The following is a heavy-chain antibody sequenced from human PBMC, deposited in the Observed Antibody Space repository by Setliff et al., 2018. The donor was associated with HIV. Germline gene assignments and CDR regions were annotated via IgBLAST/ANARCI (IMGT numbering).Heavy chain of an antibody. CDR2: TYHSGST. Sequence: SETLSLTCTVSGGSISSGGYYWSWIRQHPVKGLEWIGYTYHSGSTYYNPSLKSRVTISVDTFKNQFSLKLSSVTAADTAVYYCARGYASGYFDYWGQGTLVTVSS. V-gene: IGHV4-31*03. CDR3: ARGYASGYFDY. D-gene: IGHD2-15*01. CDR1: GGSISSGGYY. J-gene: IGHJ4*02.